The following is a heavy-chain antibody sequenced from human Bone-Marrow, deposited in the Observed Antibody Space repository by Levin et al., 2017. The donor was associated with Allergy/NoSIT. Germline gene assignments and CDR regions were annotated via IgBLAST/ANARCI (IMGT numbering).Heavy chain of an antibody. CDR3: ARGVGRVAARPYWYFDL. CDR1: GGSISTYY. D-gene: IGHD6-6*01. Sequence: KASETLSLTCSISGGSISTYYWSWIRQPPGKGLECIGYLYYSGSTNYNPSLKSRVTISIDTSRNQFSLRLSSVTAADTAVYYCARGVGRVAARPYWYFDLWGRGTLVTVSS. CDR2: LYYSGST. J-gene: IGHJ2*01. V-gene: IGHV4-59*01.